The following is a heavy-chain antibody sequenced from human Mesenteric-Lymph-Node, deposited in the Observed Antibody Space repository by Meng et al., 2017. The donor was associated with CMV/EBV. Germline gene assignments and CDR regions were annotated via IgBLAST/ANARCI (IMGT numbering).Heavy chain of an antibody. CDR1: GYTFTSYD. D-gene: IGHD1-7*01. V-gene: IGHV1-8*03. J-gene: IGHJ6*02. CDR2: MNPNSGNT. CDR3: ARGNWNYALSTNYYGMDV. Sequence: ASVKVSCKASGYTFTSYDINWVRQATGQGLEWMGWMNPNSGNTGYAQKFQGRVSITRNTSISTAYMELSSLRSEDTAVYYCARGNWNYALSTNYYGMDVWGQGTTVTVSS.